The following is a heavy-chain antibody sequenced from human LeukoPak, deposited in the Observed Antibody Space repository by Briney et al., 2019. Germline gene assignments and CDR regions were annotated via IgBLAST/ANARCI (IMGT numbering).Heavy chain of an antibody. CDR1: GFTVSSSY. CDR3: ARGTTVVTRVFDY. J-gene: IGHJ4*02. CDR2: ISSSSSTI. D-gene: IGHD4-23*01. V-gene: IGHV3-48*02. Sequence: GGSLRLSCAASGFTVSSSYMSWVRQAPGKGLEWVSYISSSSSTIYYADSVKGRFTISRDNAKNSLYLQMNSLRDEDTAVYYCARGTTVVTRVFDYWGQGTLVTVSS.